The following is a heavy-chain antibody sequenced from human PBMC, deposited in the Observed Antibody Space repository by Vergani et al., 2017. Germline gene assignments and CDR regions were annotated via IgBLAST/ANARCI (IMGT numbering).Heavy chain of an antibody. V-gene: IGHV3-23*01. CDR3: ARGWDSSSWYGNFDY. CDR1: GFTFSSYA. J-gene: IGHJ4*02. D-gene: IGHD6-13*01. Sequence: EVQLLESGGGLVQPGGSLRLSCAASGFTFSSYAMSWVRQAPGKGLEWVSAISGSGGSTYYADSVKGRFTISRDNSKNTLYLQMNSLRAEDTAVYYCARGWDSSSWYGNFDYWGQGTLVTVSS. CDR2: ISGSGGST.